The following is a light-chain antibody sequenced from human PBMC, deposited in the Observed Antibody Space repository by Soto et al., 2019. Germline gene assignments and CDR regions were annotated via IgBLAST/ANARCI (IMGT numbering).Light chain of an antibody. CDR2: GAS. J-gene: IGKJ1*01. V-gene: IGKV3-15*01. Sequence: DIVMTQSPATLSVTPGERATLSCRASQSVSSNLAWYQQKPGQAPRLLIYGASTRATGIPARFSGSGSGTEFTLTISSLQSEDFAVYYCQQYNNWPSTFGQGTK. CDR1: QSVSSN. CDR3: QQYNNWPST.